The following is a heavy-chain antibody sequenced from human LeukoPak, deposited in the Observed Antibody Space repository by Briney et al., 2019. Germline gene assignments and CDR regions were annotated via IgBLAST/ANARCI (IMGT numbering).Heavy chain of an antibody. D-gene: IGHD5-12*01. CDR1: GGSFNGYY. J-gene: IGHJ5*02. Sequence: PSETLSLTCAVYGGSFNGYYWSWIRQPPGKGLEWIGEIKHSGSTNYNPSLKSRVTISVDTSKNQFSLKLSSVTAADTAVYYCARVVATISSYNWFDPWGQGTLVTVSS. CDR3: ARVVATISSYNWFDP. V-gene: IGHV4-34*01. CDR2: IKHSGST.